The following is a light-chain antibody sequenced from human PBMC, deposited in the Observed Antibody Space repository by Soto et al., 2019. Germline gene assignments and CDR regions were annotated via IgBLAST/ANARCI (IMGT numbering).Light chain of an antibody. J-gene: IGLJ1*01. CDR1: SSDIGGFNY. Sequence: QSALTQPRSVSGSRGQSVTISCTGTSSDIGGFNYVSWYQQHPGKVPKLMIYDVTKRPSGVPDRFSASKSGNTASLTISGLQAEDEADCCSYAGSYTFVFGTGTKVTVL. CDR3: CSYAGSYTFV. CDR2: DVT. V-gene: IGLV2-11*01.